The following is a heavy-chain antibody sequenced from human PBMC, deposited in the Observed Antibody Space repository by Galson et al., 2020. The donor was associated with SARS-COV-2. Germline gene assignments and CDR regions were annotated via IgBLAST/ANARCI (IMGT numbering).Heavy chain of an antibody. Sequence: GESLKISWAASGFTFSRYPMNWVRQAPGKGLEWVSSISSSSSTIYYGDSVKGRFTISRDNAKNSVFLQMNSLRAEETAVYYCVRQLEDHTSGWLWGQGTLVTVSS. CDR3: VRQLEDHTSGWL. CDR1: GFTFSRYP. CDR2: ISSSSSTI. D-gene: IGHD6-19*01. V-gene: IGHV3-48*01. J-gene: IGHJ4*02.